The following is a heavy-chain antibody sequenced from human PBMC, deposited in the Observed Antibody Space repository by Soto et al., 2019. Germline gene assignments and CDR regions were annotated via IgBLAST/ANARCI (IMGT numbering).Heavy chain of an antibody. V-gene: IGHV3-30*18. CDR2: ISYDGSNK. CDR3: AKGPVAGVATNYYYYGMDV. J-gene: IGHJ6*02. D-gene: IGHD5-12*01. CDR1: GFTLSSYG. Sequence: GGSLRFSCAASGFTLSSYGMHWVRQAPGKGLEWVAVISYDGSNKYYADSVKGRFTISRDNSKNTLYLQMNSLRAEDTAVYYCAKGPVAGVATNYYYYGMDVWGQGTTVTVSS.